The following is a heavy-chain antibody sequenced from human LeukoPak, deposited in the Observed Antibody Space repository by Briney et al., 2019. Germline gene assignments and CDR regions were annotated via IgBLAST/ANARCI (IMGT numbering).Heavy chain of an antibody. CDR1: GFTFSSYW. Sequence: GGSLRLSCAASGFTFSSYWMSWVRQAPGKGLEWVANIKQDGSEKYYVDSVKGRFTISRDNAKNSLYLQMNSLRAEDTAVYHCARVYSSSWYGDWFDPWGQGTLVTVSS. J-gene: IGHJ5*02. CDR3: ARVYSSSWYGDWFDP. V-gene: IGHV3-7*01. D-gene: IGHD6-13*01. CDR2: IKQDGSEK.